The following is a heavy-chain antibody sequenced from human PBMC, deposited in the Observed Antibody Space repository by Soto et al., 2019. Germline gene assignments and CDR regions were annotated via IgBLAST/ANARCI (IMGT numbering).Heavy chain of an antibody. J-gene: IGHJ3*02. CDR1: GXXXXXYG. V-gene: IGHV3-30*18. CDR2: ISYDGSNK. CDR3: AXPXXXXXXXXXXXXXAFDI. Sequence: QVQLVESGGGVVQPGRSLRLSCAAXGXXXXXYGMHWVRQAPGKXLEWVAVISYDGSNKYYADSVKGRFTISRDNSKNTLYLQMNSLRAEDTAVYYCAXPXXXXXXXXXXXXXAFDIWGQGTMVTVSS.